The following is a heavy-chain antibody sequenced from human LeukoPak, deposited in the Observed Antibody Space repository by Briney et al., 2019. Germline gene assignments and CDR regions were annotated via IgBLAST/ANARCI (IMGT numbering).Heavy chain of an antibody. CDR2: IWYDGSNK. CDR3: AREAVAHRGFDY. V-gene: IGHV3-33*01. J-gene: IGHJ4*02. D-gene: IGHD6-19*01. CDR1: GFTFSSYG. Sequence: GRSLRLSCAASGFTFSSYGMHWVRRAPGKGLEWVAVIWYDGSNKYYADSVKGRFTISRDNSKNTLYLQMNSLRAEDTAVYYCAREAVAHRGFDYWGQGTLVTVSS.